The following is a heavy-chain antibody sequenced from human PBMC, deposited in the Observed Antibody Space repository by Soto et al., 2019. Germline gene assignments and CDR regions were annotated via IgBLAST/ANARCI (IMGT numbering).Heavy chain of an antibody. CDR1: SGSISSSNW. V-gene: IGHV4-4*02. CDR3: ARSVGYCSSTSCYSYWYFDL. D-gene: IGHD2-2*02. J-gene: IGHJ2*01. Sequence: QVQLQESGPGLVKPSGTLSLTCAVSSGSISSSNWWSWVRQPPGKGLEWIGEIYHSGSTKYNPSLKGRFTISVDKSKNQFSLKLSCVTAADTAVYYCARSVGYCSSTSCYSYWYFDLWGRGTLVTVSS. CDR2: IYHSGST.